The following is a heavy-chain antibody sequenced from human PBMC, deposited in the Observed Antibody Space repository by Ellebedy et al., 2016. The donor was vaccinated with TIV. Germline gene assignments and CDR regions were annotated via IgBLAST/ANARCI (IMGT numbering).Heavy chain of an antibody. J-gene: IGHJ6*02. V-gene: IGHV3-9*01. CDR3: ARDSNYYDSGRWRGYGLDV. CDR2: ISWNGGSV. CDR1: GFTFNDYA. D-gene: IGHD3-10*01. Sequence: PGGSLRLSCAASGFTFNDYAMHWVRQAPGTGLEWVSGISWNGGSVDYAESVKGRFTISRDNAKNSLYLQVNSLRAEDTAVYYCARDSNYYDSGRWRGYGLDVWGPGTTVTVSS.